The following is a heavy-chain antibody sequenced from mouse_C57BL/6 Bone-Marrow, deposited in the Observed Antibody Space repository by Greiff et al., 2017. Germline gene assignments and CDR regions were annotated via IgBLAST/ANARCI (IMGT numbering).Heavy chain of an antibody. CDR3: ADYGSIPYAMDY. CDR2: ISYDGSN. V-gene: IGHV3-6*01. CDR1: GYSITSGYY. D-gene: IGHD1-1*01. J-gene: IGHJ4*01. Sequence: EVKLQESGPGLVKPSQSLSLTCSVTGYSITSGYYWNWIRQFPGNKLEWMGYISYDGSNNYNPSLKNRISITRDTSKNQFFLKLNSVTTEDTATXYCADYGSIPYAMDYWGQGTSVTVSS.